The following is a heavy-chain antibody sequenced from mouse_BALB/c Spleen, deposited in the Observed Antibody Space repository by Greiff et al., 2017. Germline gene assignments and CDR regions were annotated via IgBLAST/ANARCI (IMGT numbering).Heavy chain of an antibody. CDR3: ARPGPYYYAMDY. J-gene: IGHJ4*01. CDR2: ISSGSSTI. CDR1: GFTFSSFG. V-gene: IGHV5-17*02. Sequence: EVKLLESGGGLVQPGGSRKLSCAASGFTFSSFGMHWVRQAPEKGLEWVAYISSGSSTIYYADTVKGRFTISRDNPKNTLFLQMTSLRSEDTAMYYCARPGPYYYAMDYWGQGTSVTVSS.